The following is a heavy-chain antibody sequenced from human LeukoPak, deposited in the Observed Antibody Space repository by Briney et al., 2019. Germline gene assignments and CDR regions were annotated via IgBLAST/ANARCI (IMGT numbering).Heavy chain of an antibody. D-gene: IGHD4-11*01. CDR2: IGSSSSPI. CDR3: ARDQAYSFDY. V-gene: IGHV3-48*01. CDR1: GFTFSAYS. Sequence: PGGSLRLSCAASGFTFSAYSMNWVRQAPENGLEWVSYIGSSSSPIYYADSVKGRFTISRDNAKNSLYLQMDSLRAEDTAVYYCARDQAYSFDYWGQGTLVTVSS. J-gene: IGHJ4*02.